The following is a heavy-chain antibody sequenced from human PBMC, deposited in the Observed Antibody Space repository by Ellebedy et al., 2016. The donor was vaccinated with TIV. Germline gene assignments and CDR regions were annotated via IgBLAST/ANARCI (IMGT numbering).Heavy chain of an antibody. Sequence: ASVKVSXKVSGYSFRELSMHWVRQAPGKGPEWMGGFDPEDGVTMYAQQFQGRVTMTEDTSTDTAYMELSSLRSEDTAVYFCATSMGWLLPDSWGQGTLVTVSS. CDR1: GYSFRELS. V-gene: IGHV1-24*01. CDR3: ATSMGWLLPDS. CDR2: FDPEDGVT. D-gene: IGHD3-3*01. J-gene: IGHJ4*02.